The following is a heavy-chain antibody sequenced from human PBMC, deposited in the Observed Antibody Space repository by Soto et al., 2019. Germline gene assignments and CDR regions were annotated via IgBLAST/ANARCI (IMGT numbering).Heavy chain of an antibody. D-gene: IGHD6-13*01. CDR3: ARGIYSSSWYGWFDP. J-gene: IGHJ5*02. CDR1: GYTFTSYA. Sequence: ASVKVSCKASGYTFTSYAMYWVRQAPGQRLEWMGWINAGNGNTKYSQKFQGRVTITRDTSASTAYMELSSLRSEDTAVYYCARGIYSSSWYGWFDPWGQGTLVTVSS. CDR2: INAGNGNT. V-gene: IGHV1-3*01.